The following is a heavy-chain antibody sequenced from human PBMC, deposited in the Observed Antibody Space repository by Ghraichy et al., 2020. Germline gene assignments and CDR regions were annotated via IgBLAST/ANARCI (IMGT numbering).Heavy chain of an antibody. D-gene: IGHD4-17*01. CDR3: ARSAYGDYTPSVY. CDR1: GYTFSSYT. Sequence: ASVKVTCKASGYTFSSYTMHWVRQAPGQNLEWMGWINAGNGKTKYSQKFQGRVTITRDTSASTAYMELSSLRSEDTAVYYCARSAYGDYTPSVYWGQGTVVTVSS. CDR2: INAGNGKT. V-gene: IGHV1-3*01. J-gene: IGHJ4*02.